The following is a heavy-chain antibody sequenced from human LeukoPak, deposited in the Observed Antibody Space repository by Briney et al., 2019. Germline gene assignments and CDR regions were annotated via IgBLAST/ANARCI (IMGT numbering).Heavy chain of an antibody. V-gene: IGHV3-23*01. J-gene: IGHJ4*02. Sequence: GESLRLSCAASGFTFRNYAMSLVRQAPGKGLQWVSSLSGSGGATYYAGPVQGRFTISRDTSESSLHLPLNSRRDKDTGVYYWARLARSLRLGEAGLTDYWGQGTLVTVSS. CDR2: LSGSGGAT. D-gene: IGHD3-16*01. CDR3: ARLARSLRLGEAGLTDY. CDR1: GFTFRNYA.